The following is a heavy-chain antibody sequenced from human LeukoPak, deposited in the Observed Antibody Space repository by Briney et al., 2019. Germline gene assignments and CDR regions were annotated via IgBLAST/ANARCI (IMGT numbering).Heavy chain of an antibody. CDR2: INPSGGST. D-gene: IGHD3-10*01. CDR1: GYTFTSYY. CDR3: ARDSTYYYGSGSYYGGVY. Sequence: EASVKVSCKASGYTFTSYYMHWVRQAPGQGLEWMGIINPSGGSTSYAQKFQGRVTMTRDTSTSTAYMELRSLRSDDTAVYYCARDSTYYYGSGSYYGGVYWGQGTLVTVSS. V-gene: IGHV1-46*01. J-gene: IGHJ4*02.